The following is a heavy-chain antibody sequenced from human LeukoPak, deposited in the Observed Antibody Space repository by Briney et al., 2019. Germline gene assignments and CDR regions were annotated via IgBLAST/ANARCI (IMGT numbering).Heavy chain of an antibody. CDR1: GGSISSSSYY. Sequence: PSETLSLTCTVSGGSISSSSYYWGWIRQPPGKGLEWIGSIYYSGSTYYNPSLKSRVTISVDTSKNQFSLKLSSVTAADTAVYYCVRDQGGSDRSGTQYNWFDPWGQGTLVTVSS. CDR3: VRDQGGSDRSGTQYNWFDP. V-gene: IGHV4-39*07. J-gene: IGHJ5*02. D-gene: IGHD3-10*01. CDR2: IYYSGST.